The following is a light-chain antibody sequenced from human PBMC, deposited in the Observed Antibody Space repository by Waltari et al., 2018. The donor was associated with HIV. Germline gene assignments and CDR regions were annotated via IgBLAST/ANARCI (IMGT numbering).Light chain of an antibody. CDR1: ASPKPY. CDR2: KNT. J-gene: IGLJ1*01. V-gene: IGLV3-25*03. CDR3: LSADTSGTYV. Sequence: SSELTQPPSVSVSPGQTARITCSGDASPKPYTHWFQQKPGQAPVVVIHKNTERPSGIPERFSASRSGTTVTLTITGVQTDDDADYYCLSADTSGTYVFGPGTTVTVL.